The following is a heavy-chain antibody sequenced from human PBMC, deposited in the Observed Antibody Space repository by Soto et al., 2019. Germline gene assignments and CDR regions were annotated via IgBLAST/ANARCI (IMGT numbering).Heavy chain of an antibody. D-gene: IGHD3-3*01. CDR1: GFSFGDYA. V-gene: IGHV3-9*01. CDR2: INWNSDNI. Sequence: EVQLVESGGGLIQPGRSLSLSCAASGFSFGDYAMYWVRQAPGKGLELVSGINWNSDNIGYADSVKGRFNISRENSKKSLYMQMDSLRPDYTALYSCPKSSAIFGVASREGIDYWGQGNLVSVSS. CDR3: PKSSAIFGVASREGIDY. J-gene: IGHJ4*01.